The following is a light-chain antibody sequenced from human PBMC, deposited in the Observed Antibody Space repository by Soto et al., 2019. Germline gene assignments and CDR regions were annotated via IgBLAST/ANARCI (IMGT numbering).Light chain of an antibody. J-gene: IGLJ1*01. Sequence: HSVLTQPPSVSAAPGQTVTISCSGSSSNIGNNEISWYQQLPGTAPQLLMFDNKRRPSGIPDRFSGSKSGTSATLDITGLQTGDEADYYCGTWDSNLRAVVFGAGTKVTAL. CDR1: SSNIGNNE. CDR2: DNK. V-gene: IGLV1-51*01. CDR3: GTWDSNLRAVV.